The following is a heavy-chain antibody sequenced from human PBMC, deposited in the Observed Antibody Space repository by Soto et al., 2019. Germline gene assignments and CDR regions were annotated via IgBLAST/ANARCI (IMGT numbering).Heavy chain of an antibody. CDR3: AKDRRLGYGMDV. J-gene: IGHJ6*02. CDR2: ISYDGSNK. Sequence: QVQLVESGGGVVQPGRSLRLSCAASGFTFSSYDMHWVRQAPGKGLEWVAVISYDGSNKYYADSVKGRFTISRDNSKNTLNLQMNSLRAEETAVYYCAKDRRLGYGMDVWGQGTTVTVSS. CDR1: GFTFSSYD. D-gene: IGHD7-27*01. V-gene: IGHV3-30*18.